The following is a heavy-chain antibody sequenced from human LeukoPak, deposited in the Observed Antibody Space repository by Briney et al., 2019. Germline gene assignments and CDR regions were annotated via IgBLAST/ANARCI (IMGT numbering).Heavy chain of an antibody. CDR3: ARGGSDIFGIHPSLDY. Sequence: GGSLRLSCAASGFTFSSYWMHWVRQAPGKGLVWVSRINSDGSSTSYADSVKGRFTISRDNAKNTLYLQMNSLRAEDTAVYYCARGGSDIFGIHPSLDYWGQGTLVTVSS. D-gene: IGHD3-9*01. J-gene: IGHJ4*02. CDR1: GFTFSSYW. CDR2: INSDGSST. V-gene: IGHV3-74*01.